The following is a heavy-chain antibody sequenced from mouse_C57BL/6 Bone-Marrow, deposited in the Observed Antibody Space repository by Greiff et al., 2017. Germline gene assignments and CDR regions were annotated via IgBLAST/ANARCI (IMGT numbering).Heavy chain of an antibody. CDR2: IHPNSGST. V-gene: IGHV1-64*01. J-gene: IGHJ3*01. CDR3: ARSGTAQAAWFAY. Sequence: VQLQQPGAELVKPGASVKLSCKASGYTFTSYWMHWVKQRSGQGLEWIGMIHPNSGSTNYNEKFKSKATLTVDKSSSTAYMQLSRLTSEDSAVYYCARSGTAQAAWFAYWGQGTLVTVSA. CDR1: GYTFTSYW. D-gene: IGHD3-2*02.